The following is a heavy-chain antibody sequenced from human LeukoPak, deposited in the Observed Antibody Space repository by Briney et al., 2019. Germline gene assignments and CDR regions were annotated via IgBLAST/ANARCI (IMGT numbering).Heavy chain of an antibody. CDR1: GDSISNSRYS. J-gene: IGHJ3*02. Sequence: PSETLSLTCTVSGDSISNSRYSWGWIRQPPGKGLEWIGTTSYSGSAYYNPSLKSRVTMPVDTSKNQFSPKLSSVTAADTAVYYCARVLVILGVDDAFDIWGQGTLVTVSS. D-gene: IGHD3-3*01. V-gene: IGHV4-39*01. CDR2: TSYSGSA. CDR3: ARVLVILGVDDAFDI.